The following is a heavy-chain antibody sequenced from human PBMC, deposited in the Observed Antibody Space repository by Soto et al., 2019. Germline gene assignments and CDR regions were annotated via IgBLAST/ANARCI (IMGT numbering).Heavy chain of an antibody. J-gene: IGHJ4*02. CDR3: AKDIAFSPPSLAAAGIPDY. D-gene: IGHD6-13*01. CDR1: GFTFSSYG. Sequence: QVQLVESGGGVVQPGRSLRLSCAASGFTFSSYGMHWVRQAPGKGLEWVAVISYDGSNKYYADSVKGRFTISRDNSKNTLYLQMNSLRAEDTAVYYCAKDIAFSPPSLAAAGIPDYWGQGTLVTVSS. CDR2: ISYDGSNK. V-gene: IGHV3-30*18.